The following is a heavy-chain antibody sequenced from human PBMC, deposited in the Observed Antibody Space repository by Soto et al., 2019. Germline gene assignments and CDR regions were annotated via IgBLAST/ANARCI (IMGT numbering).Heavy chain of an antibody. CDR1: GFTFSSYS. CDR3: ARETYYYGSGNLGY. V-gene: IGHV3-21*01. CDR2: ISSSSSYI. J-gene: IGHJ4*02. D-gene: IGHD3-10*01. Sequence: EVQLVESGGGLVKPGGSLRLSCAASGFTFSSYSMNWVRQAPGKGLGWVSSISSSSSYIYYADSVKGRFTISRDNAKNSLYLQMNSLRAEDTAVYYCARETYYYGSGNLGYWGQGTLVTVSS.